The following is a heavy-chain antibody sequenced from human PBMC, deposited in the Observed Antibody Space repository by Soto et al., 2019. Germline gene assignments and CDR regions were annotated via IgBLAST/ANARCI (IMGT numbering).Heavy chain of an antibody. Sequence: QVQLVQSGPEVKKPGSSVRVSCKTSGGTFRTSAISWVRQAPGQGLEWMGGIMPVFSTPDYAQKFQGRVNVTAAESTSTGYMELSSLRSEDTAVYYCARDKDRQQLGGNYYYIMDVWGQGTTVTVYS. CDR2: IMPVFSTP. J-gene: IGHJ6*02. D-gene: IGHD3-3*02. V-gene: IGHV1-69*12. CDR1: GGTFRTSA. CDR3: ARDKDRQQLGGNYYYIMDV.